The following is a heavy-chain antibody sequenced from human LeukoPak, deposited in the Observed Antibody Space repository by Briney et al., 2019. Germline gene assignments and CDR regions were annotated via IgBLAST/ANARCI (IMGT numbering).Heavy chain of an antibody. J-gene: IGHJ6*02. CDR3: ARSAVTTLDGMDV. D-gene: IGHD4-4*01. Sequence: NPGGSLRLSCAASGFTFSSYSMNWVRQAPGKGLEWVSSISSSSSYIYYADSVKGRFTISRDNAKNSLYLQMNSLRAEDTAVYYCARSAVTTLDGMDVWGQGTTVTVSS. CDR1: GFTFSSYS. CDR2: ISSSSSYI. V-gene: IGHV3-21*01.